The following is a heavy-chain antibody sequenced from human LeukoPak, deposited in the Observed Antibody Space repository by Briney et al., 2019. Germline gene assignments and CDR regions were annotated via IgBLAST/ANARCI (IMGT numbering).Heavy chain of an antibody. CDR2: IWYDGSNK. CDR3: ARANYDILTGHKRDYFDY. Sequence: GGSLRLSCAASGFTFSSYGMHWVRQAPSKGLEWVAAIWYDGSNKYYADSVKGRFTISRDNSKNTLYLQMNSLRAEGTAVYYCARANYDILTGHKRDYFDYWGQGTLVTVSS. J-gene: IGHJ4*02. D-gene: IGHD3-9*01. V-gene: IGHV3-33*01. CDR1: GFTFSSYG.